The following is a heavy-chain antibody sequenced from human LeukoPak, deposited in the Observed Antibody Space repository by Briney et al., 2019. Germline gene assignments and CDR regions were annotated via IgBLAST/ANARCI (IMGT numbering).Heavy chain of an antibody. CDR2: ISSSGSTI. CDR3: ARDESIRWFGRRFDY. CDR1: GFTFSSYE. J-gene: IGHJ4*02. V-gene: IGHV3-48*03. D-gene: IGHD3-10*01. Sequence: GGPLRLSCAASGFTFSSYEMNWVRQAPGKGPEWVSYISSSGSTIYYADSVKGRFTISRDNAKNSLYLQMNSLRAEDTAVYYCARDESIRWFGRRFDYWGQGTLVTVSS.